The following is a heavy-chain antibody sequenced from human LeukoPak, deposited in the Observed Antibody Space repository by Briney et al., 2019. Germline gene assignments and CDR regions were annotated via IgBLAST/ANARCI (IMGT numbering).Heavy chain of an antibody. CDR1: GYTFNTYG. D-gene: IGHD6-19*01. Sequence: GASVKVSCKASGYTFNTYGINWVRQAPGQGLEWMVWISAYNGNTNYAQNFQGRITLTTDISMSTAYLELTSLRFDDTAVYYCARDGRQWVPLNWFDPWGQGTLVIVSS. CDR2: ISAYNGNT. CDR3: ARDGRQWVPLNWFDP. J-gene: IGHJ5*02. V-gene: IGHV1-18*04.